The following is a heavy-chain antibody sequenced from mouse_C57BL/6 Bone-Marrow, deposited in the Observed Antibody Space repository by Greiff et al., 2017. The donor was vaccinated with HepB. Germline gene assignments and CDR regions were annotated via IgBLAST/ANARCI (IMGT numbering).Heavy chain of an antibody. J-gene: IGHJ4*01. CDR1: GSSFTSDY. V-gene: IGHV3-8*01. CDR2: ISYSGST. Sequence: EVQLQESGPGLAKPSPTLSLTCSVTGSSFTSDYWHWIRKFPGNKLEYMGYISYSGSTYYNPSLKSRISITRDTSKNQYYLQLNSVTTEDTATYYCARYHPYYYAMDYWGQGTSVTVSS. CDR3: ARYHPYYYAMDY.